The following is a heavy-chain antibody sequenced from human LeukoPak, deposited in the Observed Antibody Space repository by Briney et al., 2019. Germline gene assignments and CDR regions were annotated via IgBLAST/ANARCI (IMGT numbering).Heavy chain of an antibody. J-gene: IGHJ4*02. Sequence: GGSLRLSCAASGFTLSGYSMSWVRQAPGRGLEWVSALGRSGGGTYYADSVKGRFTISRDNSRNTLYLQMDSLSAEDTALYYYARELRGSGTLYFDYWGQGTLVTVSS. CDR3: ARELRGSGTLYFDY. V-gene: IGHV3-23*01. CDR1: GFTLSGYS. CDR2: LGRSGGGT. D-gene: IGHD3-10*01.